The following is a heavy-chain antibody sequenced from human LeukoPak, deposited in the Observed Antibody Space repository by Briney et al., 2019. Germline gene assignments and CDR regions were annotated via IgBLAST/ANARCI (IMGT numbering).Heavy chain of an antibody. CDR3: ARESYSGSSFPVY. CDR1: GFTFSRYG. V-gene: IGHV3-30*02. J-gene: IGHJ4*02. CDR2: IRNDGSDQ. D-gene: IGHD1-26*01. Sequence: GGSLRLSCAASGFTFSRYGMEWVRQAPGKGLEWVAFIRNDGSDQYYADSVKGRFTISRDNAKNTLYLQMNSLRAEDTAVYYCARESYSGSSFPVYWGQGTLVTVSS.